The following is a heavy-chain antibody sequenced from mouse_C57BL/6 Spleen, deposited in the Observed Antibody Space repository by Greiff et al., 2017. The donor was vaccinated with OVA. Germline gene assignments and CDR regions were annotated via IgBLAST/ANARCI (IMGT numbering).Heavy chain of an antibody. V-gene: IGHV5-4*03. D-gene: IGHD1-1*01. CDR1: GFTFSSYS. Sequence: DVKLVESGGGLVKPGGSLKLSCAASGFTFSSYSMSWVRQTPEKRLEWVATISDGGSYTYYPDNVKGRFTISRDNAKNNLYLQMSHLKSEDTAMYYCARGYYGSSSAMDYWGQGTSVTVSS. J-gene: IGHJ4*01. CDR3: ARGYYGSSSAMDY. CDR2: ISDGGSYT.